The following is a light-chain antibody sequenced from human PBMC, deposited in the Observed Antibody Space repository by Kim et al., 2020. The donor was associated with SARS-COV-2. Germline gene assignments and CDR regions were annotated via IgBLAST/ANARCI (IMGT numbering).Light chain of an antibody. CDR2: GAS. CDR1: QSVNSNF. V-gene: IGKV3-20*01. J-gene: IGKJ2*01. Sequence: LSPGQRAPLSYRASQSVNSNFLGWYQQKPGQAPRLLIYGASRRAPGIPDRFSGSRSETDFTLTISRLEPEDFAVYYCQQYSGSSYTFGLGTKLEI. CDR3: QQYSGSSYT.